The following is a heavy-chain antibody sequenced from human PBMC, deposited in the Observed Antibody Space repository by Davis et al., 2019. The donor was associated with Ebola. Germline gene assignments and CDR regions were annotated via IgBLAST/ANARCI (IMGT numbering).Heavy chain of an antibody. CDR3: AKDRKYSIFDT. Sequence: GSLRLSCVASGFTFSSYGMHWVRQAPGKGLEWVAFIRFDGNNNHYSDSVRGRFSISRDNSKNMVYLQMSRLRPEDTAVYYCAKDRKYSIFDTWGQGTLVTVSS. CDR1: GFTFSSYG. D-gene: IGHD2-15*01. J-gene: IGHJ4*02. V-gene: IGHV3-30*02. CDR2: IRFDGNNN.